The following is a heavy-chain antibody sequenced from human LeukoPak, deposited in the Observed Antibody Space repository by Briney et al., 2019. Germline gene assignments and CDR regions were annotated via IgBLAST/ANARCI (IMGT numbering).Heavy chain of an antibody. Sequence: GGSLRLSCAASGFTFSSYAMSCVRQAPGKGREGGSAISGSGGSTSYADSVKGRFTIPRDNSKNTLYLQMSSLRADDTAMYYCARYNTGRSDYWGQGTLVSVSS. V-gene: IGHV3-23*01. CDR1: GFTFSSYA. D-gene: IGHD1-14*01. CDR3: ARYNTGRSDY. CDR2: ISGSGGST. J-gene: IGHJ4*02.